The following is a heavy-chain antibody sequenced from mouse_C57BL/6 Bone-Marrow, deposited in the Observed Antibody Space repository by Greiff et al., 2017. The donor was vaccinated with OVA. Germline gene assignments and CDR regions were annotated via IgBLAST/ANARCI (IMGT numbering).Heavy chain of an antibody. CDR2: ISSGSSTI. D-gene: IGHD2-5*01. V-gene: IGHV5-17*01. J-gene: IGHJ2*01. Sequence: DVQLVESGGGLVKPGGSLKLSCAASGFTFSDYGMHWVRQAPEKGLEWVAYISSGSSTIYYADTVKGRFTISRDNAKNTLFLQMTSLRSEDTAMYYCARYLKSNYDYWGQGTTLTVSS. CDR1: GFTFSDYG. CDR3: ARYLKSNYDY.